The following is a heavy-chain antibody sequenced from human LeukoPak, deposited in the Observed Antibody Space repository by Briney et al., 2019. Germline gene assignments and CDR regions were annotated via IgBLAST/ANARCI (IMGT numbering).Heavy chain of an antibody. Sequence: HAGGSLRLSCAASGFTVSSNYMSWVRQAPGKGLEWVSVIYSCGSTYYADSVKGRFTISRDNSKNTLDLQMSSLRVEDTAVYYCARGVVTAYAAFDFWGQGALVTVSS. J-gene: IGHJ4*02. CDR3: ARGVVTAYAAFDF. D-gene: IGHD2-21*02. CDR1: GFTVSSNY. V-gene: IGHV3-66*01. CDR2: IYSCGST.